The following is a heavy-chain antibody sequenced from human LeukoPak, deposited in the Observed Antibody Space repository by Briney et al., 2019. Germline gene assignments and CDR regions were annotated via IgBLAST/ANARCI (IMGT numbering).Heavy chain of an antibody. D-gene: IGHD5-18*01. CDR1: GFTFSSYA. Sequence: PGGSLRLSCAASGFTFSSYAMSWVRQAPGKGLEWVSAISGSGGSTYYAESVKGRFTISRDNSKNTLYLQMNSLRAEDTAVYYCAKGGYSYGFTSAKYFDYWGQGTLVPASS. V-gene: IGHV3-23*01. J-gene: IGHJ4*02. CDR3: AKGGYSYGFTSAKYFDY. CDR2: ISGSGGST.